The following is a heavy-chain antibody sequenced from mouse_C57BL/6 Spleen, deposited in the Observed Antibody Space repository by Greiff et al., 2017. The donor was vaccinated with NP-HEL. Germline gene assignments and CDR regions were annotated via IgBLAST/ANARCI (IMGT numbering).Heavy chain of an antibody. V-gene: IGHV3-1*01. CDR1: GYSITSGYD. CDR2: ISYSGST. J-gene: IGHJ4*01. Sequence: DVQLQESGPGMVKPSQSLSLTCTVTGYSITSGYDWHWIRHFPGNKLEWMGYISYSGSTNYNPSLKSRISITHDTSKNHFFLKLNSVTTEDTATYYCARGYGYFYAMDYWGQGTSVTVSS. D-gene: IGHD2-2*01. CDR3: ARGYGYFYAMDY.